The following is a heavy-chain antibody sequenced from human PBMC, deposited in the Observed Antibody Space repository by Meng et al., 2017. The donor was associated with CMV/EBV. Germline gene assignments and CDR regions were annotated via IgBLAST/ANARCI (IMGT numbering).Heavy chain of an antibody. J-gene: IGHJ6*02. V-gene: IGHV3-21*01. CDR3: ARDGLEGPIWSCPYYSYGMDV. Sequence: GESLKISCAASGFTFSSYSMNWVRQAPGKGLEWVSSISSSSSYIYYADSVKGRFTISRDNAKNSLYLQMNSLRAEDTAVYYCARDGLEGPIWSCPYYSYGMDVWGQGTTVTVSS. D-gene: IGHD3-3*01. CDR2: ISSSSSYI. CDR1: GFTFSSYS.